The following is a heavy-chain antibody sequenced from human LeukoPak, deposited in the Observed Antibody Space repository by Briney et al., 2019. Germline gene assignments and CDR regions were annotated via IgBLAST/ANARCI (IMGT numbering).Heavy chain of an antibody. D-gene: IGHD3-10*01. CDR3: AKGRHYYGSGSYYTFDY. CDR1: GFTFSSYA. V-gene: IGHV3-23*01. J-gene: IGHJ4*02. CDR2: ISGSGGST. Sequence: GGSLRLSCAASGFTFSSYAMSWVRQAPGKGLEWVSAISGSGGSTYYADSVKGRFTISRDNSKNTLYLQMNSLRAEDTAVYYCAKGRHYYGSGSYYTFDYWGQGTLVTVSS.